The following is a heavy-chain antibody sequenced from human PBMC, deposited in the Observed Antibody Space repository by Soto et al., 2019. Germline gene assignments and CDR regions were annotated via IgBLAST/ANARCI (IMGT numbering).Heavy chain of an antibody. J-gene: IGHJ6*02. CDR2: IYYSGST. D-gene: IGHD3-3*01. CDR3: AREYKDYDFWSGYRPLTCYGMDV. V-gene: IGHV4-59*01. Sequence: SETLSLTCTVSGGSISSYYWSWIRQPPGKGLEWIGYIYYSGSTNYNPSLKSRVTISVDTSKNQFSLKLSSVTAADTAVYYCAREYKDYDFWSGYRPLTCYGMDVWGQGTTVTVSS. CDR1: GGSISSYY.